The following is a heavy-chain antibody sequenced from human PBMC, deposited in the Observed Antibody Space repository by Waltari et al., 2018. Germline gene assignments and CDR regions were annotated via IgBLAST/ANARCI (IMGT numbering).Heavy chain of an antibody. CDR3: ANLGAAMRVYSFDGLDV. J-gene: IGHJ6*02. CDR2: ISGSGVST. Sequence: EVQLLESGGGLVQPGGSLRLSCAASGFTFTNYAMNWVRQVPGKGLEWVSFISGSGVSTNYADSVKGRFTIARDNSKKTLYLQMNSLRGEDTAVYYCANLGAAMRVYSFDGLDVWGQGTTVTVSS. D-gene: IGHD2-2*01. CDR1: GFTFTNYA. V-gene: IGHV3-23*01.